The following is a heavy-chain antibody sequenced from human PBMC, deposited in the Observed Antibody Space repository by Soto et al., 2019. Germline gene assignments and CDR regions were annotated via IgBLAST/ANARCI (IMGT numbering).Heavy chain of an antibody. CDR2: IYYSGST. J-gene: IGHJ5*02. D-gene: IGHD2-15*01. CDR3: ARGVVVVVAATYNWFDP. CDR1: GGSISSGEYY. V-gene: IGHV4-30-4*01. Sequence: SETLSLTCTVSGGSISSGEYYWSWIRRPPGKGLEWIGYIYYSGSTYYNPSLKSRVTISVDTSKNQFSLKLSSVTAADTAVYYCARGVVVVVAATYNWFDPWGQGTLVTVS.